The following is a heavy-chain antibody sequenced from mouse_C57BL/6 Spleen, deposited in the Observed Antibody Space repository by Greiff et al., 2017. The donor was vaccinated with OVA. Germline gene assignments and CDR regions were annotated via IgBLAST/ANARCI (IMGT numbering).Heavy chain of an antibody. J-gene: IGHJ3*01. CDR2: ISYSGST. CDR3: ARGYDGYYWFAY. D-gene: IGHD2-3*01. Sequence: DVQLQESGPGMVKPSQSLSLTCTVTGYSITSGYDWHWIRHFPGNKLEWMGYISYSGSTNYNPSLKSRISITHDTSKNHFFLKLNSVTTEDTATYYCARGYDGYYWFAYWGQGTLVTVSA. CDR1: GYSITSGYD. V-gene: IGHV3-1*01.